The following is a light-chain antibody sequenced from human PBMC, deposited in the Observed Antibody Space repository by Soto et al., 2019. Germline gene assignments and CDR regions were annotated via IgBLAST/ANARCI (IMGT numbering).Light chain of an antibody. CDR3: QQYNNWPWT. V-gene: IGKV3-15*01. J-gene: IGKJ1*01. CDR2: GAS. Sequence: EIVMTQSPATLSVSPGERATLSCRASQSINSNLAWYQQKPGQAPRPLIYGASTRATGIPARFSGSGSGTEFTLTISSLQSEDFAVYYCQQYNNWPWTFGQGTKVEIK. CDR1: QSINSN.